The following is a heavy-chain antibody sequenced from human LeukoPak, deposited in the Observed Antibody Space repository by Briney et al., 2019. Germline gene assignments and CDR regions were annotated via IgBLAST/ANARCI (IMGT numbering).Heavy chain of an antibody. Sequence: GGSLRLSCAASGFTFGGSGMSWVRQAPGKGLEWVSSINWNGGNTAYADSVKGRFTISRDTAKDSLYLQLNSLRAEDTALYYCARDRGWLQYIDYWGQGTLVTVSS. CDR1: GFTFGGSG. J-gene: IGHJ4*02. CDR3: ARDRGWLQYIDY. CDR2: INWNGGNT. D-gene: IGHD5-24*01. V-gene: IGHV3-20*04.